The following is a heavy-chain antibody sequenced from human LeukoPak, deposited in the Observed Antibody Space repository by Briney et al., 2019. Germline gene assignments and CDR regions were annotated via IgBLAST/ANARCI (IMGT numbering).Heavy chain of an antibody. V-gene: IGHV3-30*18. D-gene: IGHD3-10*01. CDR3: AKEDHDSGTYRGSDY. CDR1: GFTFSSYG. CDR2: ISYDENNK. Sequence: GGSLRLSCAASGFTFSSYGIHWVRQAPGKGLEWVAHISYDENNKFYADSVKGRFTISRDNSKNTLYLQMNSLRPEDTAVYYCAKEDHDSGTYRGSDYWGQGALVTVSS. J-gene: IGHJ4*02.